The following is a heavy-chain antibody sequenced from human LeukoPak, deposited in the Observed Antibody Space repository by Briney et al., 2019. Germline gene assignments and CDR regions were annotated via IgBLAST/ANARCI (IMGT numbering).Heavy chain of an antibody. CDR2: INSDGSST. CDR1: GFTFSSYS. CDR3: TRDRGSYPYYFDY. V-gene: IGHV3-74*01. D-gene: IGHD1-26*01. J-gene: IGHJ4*02. Sequence: GGSLRLSCAASGFTFSSYSMNWVRQAPGKGVEWVSRINSDGSSTSYADSVKGRFTISRDNSKNTLYLQMNSLRAEDTAVYFCTRDRGSYPYYFDYWGQGTLVTVSS.